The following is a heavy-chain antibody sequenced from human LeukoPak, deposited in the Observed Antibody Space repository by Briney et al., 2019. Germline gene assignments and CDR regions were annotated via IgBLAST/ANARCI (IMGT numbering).Heavy chain of an antibody. V-gene: IGHV3-33*01. CDR1: GFTFSSYG. CDR2: IWYDGSNK. Sequence: QPGGSLRLSCAASGFTFSSYGMHWVRQAPGKGLEWVAVIWYDGSNKYYADSVKGRFTISRDNSKNTLYLQMNSLRAEDTAEYFCARDTNRRGIYYGMDVWGQGTTVTVSS. CDR3: ARDTNRRGIYYGMDV. J-gene: IGHJ6*02. D-gene: IGHD6-13*01.